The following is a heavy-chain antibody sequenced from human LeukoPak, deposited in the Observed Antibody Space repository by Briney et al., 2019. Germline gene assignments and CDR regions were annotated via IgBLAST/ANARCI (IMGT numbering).Heavy chain of an antibody. CDR1: GFNLHTDA. V-gene: IGHV3-9*01. J-gene: IGHJ4*02. Sequence: PGGSLRLSCSASGFNLHTDALHWVRQVPGRGLEWVSGINWDNGFIGYTDSVRGRFTLSRDYAMQSMYLQMNSLRGEDTALYYCAKGPGCTSGGCHYYLDQWRQGTLVTVSS. D-gene: IGHD2-8*01. CDR3: AKGPGCTSGGCHYYLDQ. CDR2: INWDNGFI.